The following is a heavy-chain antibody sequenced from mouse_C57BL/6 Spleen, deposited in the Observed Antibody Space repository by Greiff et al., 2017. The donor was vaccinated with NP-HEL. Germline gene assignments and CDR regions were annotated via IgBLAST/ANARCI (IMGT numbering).Heavy chain of an antibody. D-gene: IGHD2-3*01. CDR1: GYTFTDYY. J-gene: IGHJ4*01. Sequence: EVQLQQSGPELVKPGASVKISCKASGYTFTDYYMNWVKQSHGKSLEWIGDINPNNGGTSYNQKFKGKGTLTVDKSSSTAYMELRSLTSEDSAVYYCARSYDEMDYWGQGTSVTVSS. CDR3: ARSYDEMDY. CDR2: INPNNGGT. V-gene: IGHV1-26*01.